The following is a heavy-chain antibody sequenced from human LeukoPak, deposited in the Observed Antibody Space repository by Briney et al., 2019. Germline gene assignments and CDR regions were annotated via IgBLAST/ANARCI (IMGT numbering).Heavy chain of an antibody. J-gene: IGHJ4*02. CDR1: GYMFTGYY. V-gene: IGHV1-2*02. D-gene: IGHD2-21*02. Sequence: GASVKVSCKASGYMFTGYYMHWVREAPGQVLEWMGWINPNSGGTNYAQKFQGRVTMTRDTSISTAYMELSSLRSDDTAVYYCARGYCSGDCFTLFDYWGQGTLVTVSS. CDR2: INPNSGGT. CDR3: ARGYCSGDCFTLFDY.